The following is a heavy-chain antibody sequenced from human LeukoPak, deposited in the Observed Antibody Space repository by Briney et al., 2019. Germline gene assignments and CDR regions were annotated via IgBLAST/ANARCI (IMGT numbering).Heavy chain of an antibody. V-gene: IGHV3-30*04. CDR3: ARDRQLLRGFDY. CDR2: ISYDGSNK. Sequence: GGSLRLSCAASGFTFSSYAMHWVRQAPGKGLEWVADISYDGSNKYYADSVKRPFTISRDNSKNTLYLQMNSLRAEDTAVYYCARDRQLLRGFDYWGQGTLVTVSS. D-gene: IGHD2-15*01. J-gene: IGHJ4*02. CDR1: GFTFSSYA.